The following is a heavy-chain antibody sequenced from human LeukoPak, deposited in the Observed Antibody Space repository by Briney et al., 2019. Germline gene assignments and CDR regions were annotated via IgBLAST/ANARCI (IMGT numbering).Heavy chain of an antibody. D-gene: IGHD1-26*01. Sequence: PSETLSLTCTVSGGSISISTYHWGWIRQPPGKGLEWIGSIYFSGSTYYNPSLKSRVTISVDMSKNQFSLKLSSVTAADTAVYYCARHGVLSLGSYAYGDVWGQGTTVTVSS. J-gene: IGHJ6*02. V-gene: IGHV4-39*01. CDR1: GGSISISTYH. CDR2: IYFSGST. CDR3: ARHGVLSLGSYAYGDV.